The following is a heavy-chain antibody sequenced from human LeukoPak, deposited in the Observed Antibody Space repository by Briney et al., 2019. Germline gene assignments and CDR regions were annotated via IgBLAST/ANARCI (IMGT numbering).Heavy chain of an antibody. Sequence: EGSLRLSCAASGFTFSSYSMNWVRQAPGKGLEWVSSISSSSSYIYYADSVKGRFTISRDNAKNSLYLQMNSLRAEDTAVYYCARDSYDSSGYYFGFQHWGQGTLVTVSS. CDR2: ISSSSSYI. J-gene: IGHJ1*01. D-gene: IGHD3-22*01. CDR3: ARDSYDSSGYYFGFQH. CDR1: GFTFSSYS. V-gene: IGHV3-21*01.